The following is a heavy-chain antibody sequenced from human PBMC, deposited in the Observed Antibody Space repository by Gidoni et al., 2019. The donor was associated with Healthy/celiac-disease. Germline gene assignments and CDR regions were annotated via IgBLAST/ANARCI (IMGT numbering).Heavy chain of an antibody. CDR2: IYPGDSDT. CDR1: GYSFTSYW. CDR3: ARMRGSGSYFGDAFDI. Sequence: EVQLVQSGAAVKKPGESLKISCQGSGYSFTSYWIGWVRQMPGKGLEWMGIIYPGDSDTRYSPSFQGQVTISADKSISTAYLQWSSLKASDTAMYYCARMRGSGSYFGDAFDIWGQGTMVTVSS. J-gene: IGHJ3*02. D-gene: IGHD1-26*01. V-gene: IGHV5-51*01.